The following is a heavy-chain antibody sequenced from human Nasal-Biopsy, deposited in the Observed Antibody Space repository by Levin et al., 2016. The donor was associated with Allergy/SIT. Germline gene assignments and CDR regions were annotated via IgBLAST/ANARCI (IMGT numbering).Heavy chain of an antibody. V-gene: IGHV4-59*13. D-gene: IGHD2/OR15-2a*01. Sequence: SETLSLTCTISGGSLSSDYWSWIRQAPGKGLEWIGYIYDSGSTNYNPSLESRVTISVDTSKNLFSLRLSSVTAADTAVYYCARDVIREFCVSTSCHSAFDIWGQGTMVTVSS. CDR2: IYDSGST. CDR3: ARDVIREFCVSTSCHSAFDI. J-gene: IGHJ3*02. CDR1: GGSLSSDY.